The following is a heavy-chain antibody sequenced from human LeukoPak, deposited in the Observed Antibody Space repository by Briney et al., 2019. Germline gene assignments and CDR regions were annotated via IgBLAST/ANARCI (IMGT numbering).Heavy chain of an antibody. CDR1: GGSISSSSYY. Sequence: SETLSLTCTVSGGSISSSSYYWGWIRQPPGKGLEWIGSIYYSGSTYYNPSLQSRVTISVDTSKNQFSLKLSFVTAADTAVYYCARTPGGLNYFDYWGQGTLVTVSS. V-gene: IGHV4-39*01. CDR2: IYYSGST. CDR3: ARTPGGLNYFDY. D-gene: IGHD1-26*01. J-gene: IGHJ4*02.